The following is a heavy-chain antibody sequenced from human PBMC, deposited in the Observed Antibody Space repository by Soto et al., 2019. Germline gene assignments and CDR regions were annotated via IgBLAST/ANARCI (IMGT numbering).Heavy chain of an antibody. CDR3: AKDLRYCSSTSCFFDP. Sequence: PXGSLRLSCAASGFTFSSYAMSWVRQAPGKGLEWVSAISGSGGSTYYADSVKGRFTISRDNSKNTLYLQMNSLRAEDTAVYYCAKDLRYCSSTSCFFDPWGKGTLVTVS. J-gene: IGHJ5*02. V-gene: IGHV3-23*01. CDR1: GFTFSSYA. CDR2: ISGSGGST. D-gene: IGHD2-2*01.